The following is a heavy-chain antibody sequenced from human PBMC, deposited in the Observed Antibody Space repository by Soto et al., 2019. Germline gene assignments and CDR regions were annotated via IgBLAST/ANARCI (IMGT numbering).Heavy chain of an antibody. J-gene: IGHJ4*02. Sequence: QVQLVQSGAEVKKPGSSVKVSCKASGGTFSSYTISWVRQAPGQGLEWMGRIIPILGIANYAQKFQGRVTIPADKSTSTDYMELSSLRSEDTAVYYCARGGNSLVDYWGQGTLVTVSS. CDR2: IIPILGIA. CDR1: GGTFSSYT. D-gene: IGHD2-21*02. CDR3: ARGGNSLVDY. V-gene: IGHV1-69*02.